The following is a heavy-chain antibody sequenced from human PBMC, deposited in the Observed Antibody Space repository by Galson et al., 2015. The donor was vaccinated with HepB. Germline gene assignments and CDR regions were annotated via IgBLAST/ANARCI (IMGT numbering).Heavy chain of an antibody. V-gene: IGHV3-23*01. J-gene: IGHJ3*01. CDR2: ISGSGDGT. D-gene: IGHD3-22*01. Sequence: SLRLSCAASGFTLTNYAMNWVRQAPGKGPEWVSAISGSGDGTYYADSVKGRFTISRDNSKSTLFLEMNSLRAEDTAVYYCAKCSIYSDSSGFFTTWGQGTMVTVSS. CDR3: AKCSIYSDSSGFFTT. CDR1: GFTLTNYA.